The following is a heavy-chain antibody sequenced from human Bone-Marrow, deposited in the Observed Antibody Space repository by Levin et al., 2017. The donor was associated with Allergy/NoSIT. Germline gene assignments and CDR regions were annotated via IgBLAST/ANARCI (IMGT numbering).Heavy chain of an antibody. CDR1: GFTFSSYA. V-gene: IGHV3-23*01. CDR2: ISGSGGST. Sequence: GESLKISCAASGFTFSSYAMSWVRQAPGKGLEWVSAISGSGGSTYYADSVKGRFTISRDNSKNTLYLQMNSLRAEDTAVYYCAKDHFAPYYDFWSGYWFDYWGQGTLVTVSS. CDR3: AKDHFAPYYDFWSGYWFDY. J-gene: IGHJ5*01. D-gene: IGHD3-3*01.